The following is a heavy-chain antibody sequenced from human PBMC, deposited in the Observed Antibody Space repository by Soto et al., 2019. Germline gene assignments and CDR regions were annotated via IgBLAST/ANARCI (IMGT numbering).Heavy chain of an antibody. J-gene: IGHJ3*02. V-gene: IGHV4-34*01. CDR2: INHSGST. CDR3: ARGRAPRI. CDR1: GGSFSGYY. Sequence: QVQLQQWGAGLLKPSETLSLTCAVYGGSFSGYYWSWIRQPPGKGLEWIGEINHSGSTNYNPSLKSRVTISVDTSKNQFSLKLSSVTAADTAVYYCARGRAPRIWGQGTMVTVSS.